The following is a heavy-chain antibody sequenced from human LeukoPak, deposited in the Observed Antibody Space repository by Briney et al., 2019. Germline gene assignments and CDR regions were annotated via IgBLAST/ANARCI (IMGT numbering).Heavy chain of an antibody. J-gene: IGHJ3*02. D-gene: IGHD2-15*01. V-gene: IGHV4-4*07. CDR2: IYTSGST. CDR1: GGSISSYY. CDR3: ARDYCSGGSCYLSPDAFDI. Sequence: SETLSLTCTVSGGSISSYYWSWIRQPAGKGLEWIGRIYTSGSTNYNPSLKSRVTMSVDTSKNQFSLKLSSVTAADTAVYYRARDYCSGGSCYLSPDAFDIWGQGTMVTVSS.